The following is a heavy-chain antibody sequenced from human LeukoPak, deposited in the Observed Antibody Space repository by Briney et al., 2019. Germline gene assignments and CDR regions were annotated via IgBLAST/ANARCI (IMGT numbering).Heavy chain of an antibody. D-gene: IGHD6-13*01. CDR2: INPNSGGT. V-gene: IGHV1-2*02. J-gene: IGHJ5*02. Sequence: GASVKVSCKASGYTFTGYYMHWVRQAPGQGLEWMGWINPNSGGTNYAQKFQGRVTMTRDTSISTAYMELSRLRSDDTAVYYCARDLGGYSSSWYGGPPEINWFDPWGQGTLVTVSS. CDR3: ARDLGGYSSSWYGGPPEINWFDP. CDR1: GYTFTGYY.